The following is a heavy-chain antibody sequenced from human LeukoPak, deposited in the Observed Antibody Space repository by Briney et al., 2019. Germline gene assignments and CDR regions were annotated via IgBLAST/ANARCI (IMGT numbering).Heavy chain of an antibody. V-gene: IGHV3-30*09. CDR3: AVHHRSGWHMNFDY. J-gene: IGHJ4*02. CDR2: ISHDEKTK. CDR1: GFTFSIHA. D-gene: IGHD6-19*01. Sequence: GRSLRLSCAASGFTFSIHAIHWVRRAPGKGLEWVAVISHDEKTKYYAESVKGRFAISRDNSKNTLYLQMNSLRAEDTGVYYCAVHHRSGWHMNFDYWGQGTLVTVSS.